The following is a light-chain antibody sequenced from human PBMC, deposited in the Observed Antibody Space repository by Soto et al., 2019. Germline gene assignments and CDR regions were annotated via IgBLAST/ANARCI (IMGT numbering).Light chain of an antibody. CDR3: QQANSFPFS. Sequence: DIPMTQSPASVPASVGDRVSITCRAGQPISTYLAWYQQKPGEAPRLLISAASSLGSGVPSRFSGRVSGTDFTLTVGSLRPEDFATYYCQQANSFPFSVGGGTKVEIK. J-gene: IGKJ4*01. CDR2: AAS. V-gene: IGKV1-12*01. CDR1: QPISTY.